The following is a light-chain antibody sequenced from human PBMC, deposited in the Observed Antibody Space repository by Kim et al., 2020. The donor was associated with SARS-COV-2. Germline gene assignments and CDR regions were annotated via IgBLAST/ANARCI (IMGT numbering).Light chain of an antibody. CDR3: QQYDSYPRT. CDR2: AAS. CDR1: QSISSW. V-gene: IGKV1D-16*01. J-gene: IGKJ1*01. Sequence: DIQMTQSPSSLSASVGDRVTITCRASQSISSWLAWYQQKPEKAPKCLIYAASSLQSGVPSRFSSSGSGTDFTHTISSLQPEDFATYYCQQYDSYPRTFGQGTKVDIK.